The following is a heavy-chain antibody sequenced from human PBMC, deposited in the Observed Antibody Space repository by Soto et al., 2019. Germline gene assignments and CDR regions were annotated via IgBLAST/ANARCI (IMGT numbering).Heavy chain of an antibody. D-gene: IGHD1-26*01. V-gene: IGHV3-23*01. CDR3: AKGIEWEVSRALDY. J-gene: IGHJ4*02. CDR2: ISGGGSNT. CDR1: GFSLRNYA. Sequence: EVQLLESGGGLVQPGGSLRLSCAASGFSLRNYAGSWVRQAPGKGLEWVADISGGGSNTFYADSVKGRFTISRDISKNTVFLQMNSLRVEDTAVYYCAKGIEWEVSRALDYWGQGTLVTVSS.